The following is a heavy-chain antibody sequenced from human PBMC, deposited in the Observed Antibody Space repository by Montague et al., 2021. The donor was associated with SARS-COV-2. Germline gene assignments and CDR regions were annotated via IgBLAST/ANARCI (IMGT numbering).Heavy chain of an antibody. V-gene: IGHV4-59*01. J-gene: IGHJ4*02. CDR3: ARVFPRWLQFDPYFDY. D-gene: IGHD5-24*01. Sequence: SETLSLTCTVSGDSISSYYWSWIRQPPGKGLEWIGYIYYSGSTNYNPSLKSRVTISVDTSKNQFPLKLSSVTAADTAVYYCARVFPRWLQFDPYFDYWGQGTLVTVSS. CDR2: IYYSGST. CDR1: GDSISSYY.